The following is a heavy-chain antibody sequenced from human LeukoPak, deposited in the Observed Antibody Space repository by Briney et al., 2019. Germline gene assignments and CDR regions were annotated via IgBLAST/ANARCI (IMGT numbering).Heavy chain of an antibody. J-gene: IGHJ4*02. CDR1: SGSIFSSNW. CDR2: IFHSGST. Sequence: PSGTLSLTCAVSSGSIFSSNWWSWVRQPPGKGLEWIGQIFHSGSTSYSPSLKSRVTISVDKSKNQFSLRLTSVTAADTAVYYCARGRRRLWLQGPPYFDYWGQGTLVTVSS. D-gene: IGHD5-24*01. CDR3: ARGRRRLWLQGPPYFDY. V-gene: IGHV4-4*02.